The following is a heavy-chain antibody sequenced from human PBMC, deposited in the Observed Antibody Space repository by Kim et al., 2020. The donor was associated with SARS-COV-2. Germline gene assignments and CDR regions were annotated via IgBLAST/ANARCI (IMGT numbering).Heavy chain of an antibody. Sequence: TCYAHSVSVRFTISTDNSTNTLYLQRNSLRVEDTAVYYCAKLLLTSSTGYWGQGTLVTVSS. J-gene: IGHJ4*02. CDR2: T. V-gene: IGHV3-23*01. CDR3: AKLLLTSSTGY. D-gene: IGHD2-2*01.